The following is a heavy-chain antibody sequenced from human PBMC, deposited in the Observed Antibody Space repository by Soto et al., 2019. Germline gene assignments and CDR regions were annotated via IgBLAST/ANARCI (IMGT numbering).Heavy chain of an antibody. Sequence: GGSLRLSCAASGFTFSSYGMHWVRQAPFRGLEVLAVVWYDLSKKYCAESVKGLFTISRDSSNNTLYLQMNILRSEDTAVYYWASDRSGRLDYWGQGTLVTVSS. D-gene: IGHD6-19*01. CDR3: ASDRSGRLDY. CDR1: GFTFSSYG. V-gene: IGHV3-33*01. J-gene: IGHJ4*02. CDR2: VWYDLSKK.